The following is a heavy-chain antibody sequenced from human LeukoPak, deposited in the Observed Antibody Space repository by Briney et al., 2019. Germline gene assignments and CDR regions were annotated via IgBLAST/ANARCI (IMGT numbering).Heavy chain of an antibody. CDR3: ARGDSYYDILTGPDAFDI. V-gene: IGHV1-69*13. J-gene: IGHJ3*02. CDR2: IIPIFGTA. CDR1: GGTFSSYA. D-gene: IGHD3-9*01. Sequence: SVKASCKASGGTFSSYAISWVRQAPGQGLEWMGGIIPIFGTANYAQKFQGRVTITADESTSTAYMELSSLRSEDTAVYYCARGDSYYDILTGPDAFDIWGQGTMVTVSS.